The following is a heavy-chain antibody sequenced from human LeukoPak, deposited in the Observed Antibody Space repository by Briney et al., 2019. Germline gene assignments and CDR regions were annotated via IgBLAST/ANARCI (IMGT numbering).Heavy chain of an antibody. CDR2: TYYISKLYN. V-gene: IGHV6-1*01. D-gene: IGHD5-18*01. Sequence: KPSQTPSLTCAISGDSVSTTGAAWNWIRQSPSRGLEWLGRTYYISKLYNDYAISVKSRMSINADTSKNQFSLQLNSVTPEDTAVYYCTRDLKGARETMVTGFSWYFDLWGRGTLVTVSS. CDR3: TRDLKGARETMVTGFSWYFDL. J-gene: IGHJ2*01. CDR1: GDSVSTTGAA.